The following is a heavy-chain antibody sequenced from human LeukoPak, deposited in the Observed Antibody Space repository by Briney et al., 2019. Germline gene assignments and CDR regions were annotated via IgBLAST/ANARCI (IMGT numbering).Heavy chain of an antibody. CDR1: GGSFSGYY. D-gene: IGHD3-10*01. J-gene: IGHJ4*02. CDR2: INHSGST. Sequence: SETLSLTCAVYGGSFSGYYWSWIRQPPGKGLEWIGEINHSGSTNYNPSLKSRVTISVDTSKNQFSLKLSSVTAADTAEYYCARGPLYYYGSGSYYKRFDYWGQGTLVTVSS. CDR3: ARGPLYYYGSGSYYKRFDY. V-gene: IGHV4-34*01.